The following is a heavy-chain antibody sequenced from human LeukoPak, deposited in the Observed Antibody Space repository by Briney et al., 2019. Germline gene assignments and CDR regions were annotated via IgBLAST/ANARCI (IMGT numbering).Heavy chain of an antibody. CDR3: ARDALDSSGWFYHGMDV. Sequence: SETLSLTCTVSGGSISGYSWNWIRQPPGKGLEWIGYISYNGNTNYNPSLKSRVTLSVDTSKSQLSLKLNSVTAADTAVYYCARDALDSSGWFYHGMDVWGQGTTVTVSS. CDR1: GGSISGYS. D-gene: IGHD6-19*01. V-gene: IGHV4-59*12. CDR2: ISYNGNT. J-gene: IGHJ6*02.